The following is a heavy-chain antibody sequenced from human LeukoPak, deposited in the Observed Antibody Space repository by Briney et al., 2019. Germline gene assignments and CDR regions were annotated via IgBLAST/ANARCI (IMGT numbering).Heavy chain of an antibody. V-gene: IGHV4-4*07. J-gene: IGHJ4*02. CDR3: ARDRYYYDSSGSAYYFDY. CDR1: GGSISSYY. D-gene: IGHD3-22*01. Sequence: NASETLSLTCTVSGGSISSYYWTWIRQPAGEGREWIGRVYNSGSTNYNPSLKSRVTMSVETSKNQFSLKLSSVTAADTAVYCCARDRYYYDSSGSAYYFDYWGQGTLVTVSS. CDR2: VYNSGST.